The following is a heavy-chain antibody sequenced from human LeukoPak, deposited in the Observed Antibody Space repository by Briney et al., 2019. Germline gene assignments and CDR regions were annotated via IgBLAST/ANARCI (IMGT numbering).Heavy chain of an antibody. D-gene: IGHD3-22*01. J-gene: IGHJ5*02. CDR2: IFYSGNT. V-gene: IGHV4-39*01. Sequence: SETLSLTCTVSGASISSSGYYWGWIRQPPGKGLEWIASIFYSGNTYYNPSLKSRVTISVDTSKNQFSLKLSSVTAADTAVYYCARHRDRYSDSSGYSYRWFDPWGQGTLVTASS. CDR3: ARHRDRYSDSSGYSYRWFDP. CDR1: GASISSSGYY.